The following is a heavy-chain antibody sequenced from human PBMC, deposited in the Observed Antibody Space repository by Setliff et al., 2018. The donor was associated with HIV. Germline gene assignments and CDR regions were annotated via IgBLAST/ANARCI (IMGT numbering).Heavy chain of an antibody. V-gene: IGHV4-59*11. D-gene: IGHD3-10*01. CDR3: ARGGYYYDSGSSFDS. Sequence: PSETLSLTCTVSGGSISSHYWSWIRQSPGNGLEWIGYVYHSGTGTIRYNPSLKSRVTISVDTSKSQFSQKLNSMTAADTAVYYCARGGYYYDSGSSFDSWGQGTLVTVSS. CDR1: GGSISSHY. J-gene: IGHJ4*02. CDR2: VYHSGTGTI.